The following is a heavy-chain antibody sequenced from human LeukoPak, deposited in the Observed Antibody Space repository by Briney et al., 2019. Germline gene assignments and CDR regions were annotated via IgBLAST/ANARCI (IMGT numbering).Heavy chain of an antibody. CDR3: TTYSSGWT. CDR2: IRSKTDGGTS. J-gene: IGHJ4*02. V-gene: IGHV3-15*01. Sequence: GGSLRLSCAASGFTFSNAWMSWVRQAPGKGLEWVARIRSKTDGGTSDYAAPVKGRFTISRDDSKNTLYLQMNSLKTEDTAVYYCTTYSSGWTWGQGTLVTVSS. CDR1: GFTFSNAW. D-gene: IGHD6-19*01.